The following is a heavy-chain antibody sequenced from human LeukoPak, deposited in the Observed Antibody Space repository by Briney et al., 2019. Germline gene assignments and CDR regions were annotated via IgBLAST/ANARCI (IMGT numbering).Heavy chain of an antibody. V-gene: IGHV3-23*01. CDR1: GFTLSTNA. Sequence: GGSLRLSCLTSGFTLSTNAMSWVRQAPGKGLEWISGISGSGASTYYADSVKGRFTISRDDSRSTLYLQMNSLRGDDTAVYYCAKDVGKWESLHFSDYWGQGTLVTVSS. CDR2: ISGSGAST. D-gene: IGHD1-26*01. J-gene: IGHJ4*02. CDR3: AKDVGKWESLHFSDY.